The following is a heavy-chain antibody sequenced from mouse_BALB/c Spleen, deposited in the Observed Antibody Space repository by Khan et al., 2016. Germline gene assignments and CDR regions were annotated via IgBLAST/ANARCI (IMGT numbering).Heavy chain of an antibody. V-gene: IGHV6-6*02. CDR1: GFTFSNYW. CDR2: IRLKSNNYAT. Sequence: EVKLEESGGGLVQPGGSMKLSCVASGFTFSNYWMNWVRQSPEKGLEWVAEIRLKSNNYATHYEESVKGRFTISRDDSKSSVYLQMNNLRAEDTGIYYCTGVYGNYPWFAYWGQGTLVTVSA. D-gene: IGHD2-1*01. J-gene: IGHJ3*01. CDR3: TGVYGNYPWFAY.